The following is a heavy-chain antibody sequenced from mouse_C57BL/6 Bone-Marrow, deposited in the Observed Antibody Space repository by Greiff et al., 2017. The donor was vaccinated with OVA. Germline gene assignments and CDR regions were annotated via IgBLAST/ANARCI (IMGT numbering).Heavy chain of an antibody. Sequence: QVQLQQSGAELMKPGASVKLSCKATGYTFTGYWIEWVKQRPGHGLEWIGEILPGSGSTNYNEKFKGKATFTADTAYIAAYMQLSSLTTENSAIYYCARESIYNSNYKRVYYYAMDYWYQGTSVTITS. J-gene: IGHJ4*01. V-gene: IGHV1-9*01. CDR2: ILPGSGST. CDR3: ARESIYNSNYKRVYYYAMDY. CDR1: GYTFTGYW. D-gene: IGHD2-5*01.